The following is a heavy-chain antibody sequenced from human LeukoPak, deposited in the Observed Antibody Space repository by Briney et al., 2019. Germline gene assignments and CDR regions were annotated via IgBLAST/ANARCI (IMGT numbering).Heavy chain of an antibody. J-gene: IGHJ4*02. CDR2: ISGSGGST. CDR1: GFTFSSYA. V-gene: IGHV3-23*01. D-gene: IGHD6-19*01. Sequence: GGSLRLSCAASGFTFSSYAMSWVRQAPGKGLEWVSGISGSGGSTYYADSVKGRFTISRDNSKNTLYLQMNSLRADDTAVYYCAKDETLAVAGTFDYRGQGILVTVSS. CDR3: AKDETLAVAGTFDY.